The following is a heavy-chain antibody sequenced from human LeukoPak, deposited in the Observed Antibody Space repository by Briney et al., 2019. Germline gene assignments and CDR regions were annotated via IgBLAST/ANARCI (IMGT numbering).Heavy chain of an antibody. CDR3: AKDAYRYSGYVYVDY. D-gene: IGHD5-12*01. CDR1: GFTFSAYG. V-gene: IGHV3-30*02. J-gene: IGHJ4*02. CDR2: IRYDGSNK. Sequence: GGSLRLSCAASGFTFSAYGMHWVRQAPVKGLEWVAFIRYDGSNKYYPDSVRGRFTVSRDNSKNTLYLQMNSLRAEDTAVYYCAKDAYRYSGYVYVDYWGQGTLVTVSS.